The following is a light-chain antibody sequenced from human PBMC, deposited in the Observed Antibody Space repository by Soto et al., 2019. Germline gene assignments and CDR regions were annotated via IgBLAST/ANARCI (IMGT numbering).Light chain of an antibody. Sequence: DIQMTQSPSSLSASVGDRINITCRASEGIRVYLAWYQQRPGNAPKLLIYASSILYSGIPPRFSGTRSDTEFTLAISSLRPDDVATYYCQNYHRAPLTFGPGTKVDIK. V-gene: IGKV1-27*01. J-gene: IGKJ3*01. CDR1: EGIRVY. CDR3: QNYHRAPLT. CDR2: ASS.